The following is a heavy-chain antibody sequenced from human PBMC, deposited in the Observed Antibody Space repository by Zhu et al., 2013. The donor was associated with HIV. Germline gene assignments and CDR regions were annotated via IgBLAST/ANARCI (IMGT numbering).Heavy chain of an antibody. CDR3: AVIDDYVWGSYRWRAEYFQH. J-gene: IGHJ1*01. D-gene: IGHD3-16*02. Sequence: QVQLVQSGAEVKKPGSSVKVSCKASGGTFSSYAISWVRQAPGQGLEWMGGIIPIFGTANYAQKFQGRVTITADESTSTAYMELSSLRSEDTAVYYCAVIDDYVWGSYRWRAEYFQHWGQGHPGHRLL. CDR2: IIPIFGTA. CDR1: GGTFSSYA. V-gene: IGHV1-69*01.